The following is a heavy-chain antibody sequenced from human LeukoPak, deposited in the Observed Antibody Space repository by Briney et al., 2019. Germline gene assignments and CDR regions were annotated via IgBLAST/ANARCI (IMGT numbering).Heavy chain of an antibody. V-gene: IGHV3-23*01. Sequence: GGSLRLSCAASGFTVSSNYMSWVRQAPGKGLEWVSAISGSGGTTYHADSVKGRFTISRDNSKNTLYLQMNSLRAEDTAVYYCATHAGSYCSSTSCYLVSWGQGTLVTVSS. J-gene: IGHJ5*02. CDR3: ATHAGSYCSSTSCYLVS. CDR2: ISGSGGTT. CDR1: GFTVSSNY. D-gene: IGHD2-2*01.